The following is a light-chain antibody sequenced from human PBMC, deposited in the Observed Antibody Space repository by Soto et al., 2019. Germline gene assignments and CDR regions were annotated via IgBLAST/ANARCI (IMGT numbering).Light chain of an antibody. CDR2: DAS. CDR3: QQRGNWHPPIS. J-gene: IGKJ5*01. V-gene: IGKV3-11*01. CDR1: QSISYS. Sequence: EIVLTQSPATLSLSPGERATLSCRASQSISYSLAWYQQKPGQAPRLLIHDASSRVTGVPARFSGSGSETDFALTTSSLQPEDFAVYYCQQRGNWHPPISFGQGTRLEIK.